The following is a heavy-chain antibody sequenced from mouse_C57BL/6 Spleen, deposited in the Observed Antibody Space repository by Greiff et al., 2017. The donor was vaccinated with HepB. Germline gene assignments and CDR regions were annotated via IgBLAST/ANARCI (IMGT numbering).Heavy chain of an antibody. CDR1: GYTFTDYN. CDR3: ATGRDYYYFDY. D-gene: IGHD1-1*01. V-gene: IGHV1-18*01. Sequence: VQLKQSGPELVKPGASVKIPCKASGYTFTDYNMDWVKQSHGKSLEWIGDINPNNGGTIYNQKFKGKATLTVDKSSSTAYMELRSLTSEDTAVYYCATGRDYYYFDYWGQGTTLTVSS. CDR2: INPNNGGT. J-gene: IGHJ2*01.